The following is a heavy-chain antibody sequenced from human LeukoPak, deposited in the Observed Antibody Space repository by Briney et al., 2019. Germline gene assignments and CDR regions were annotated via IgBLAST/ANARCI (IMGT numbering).Heavy chain of an antibody. V-gene: IGHV4-39*07. CDR3: ARVTGMVRGVIIDEPPWFDP. J-gene: IGHJ5*02. Sequence: SETLSLTCTVSGGSISSSSYYWGWIRQPPGKGLEWIGSIYYSGSTYYNPSLKSRVTISVDTSKNQFSLKLSSVTAADTAVYYCARVTGMVRGVIIDEPPWFDPWGQGTLVTVSS. CDR1: GGSISSSSYY. D-gene: IGHD3-10*01. CDR2: IYYSGST.